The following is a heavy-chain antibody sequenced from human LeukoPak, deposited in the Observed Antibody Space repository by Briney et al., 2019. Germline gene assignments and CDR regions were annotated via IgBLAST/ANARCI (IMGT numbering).Heavy chain of an antibody. Sequence: SETLSLTCAVSGYSISSGNYCGWIRQLPERGLEWIGSIHHTGNTYYNPSLKSRVTILVDTSKNQFSLRLSSVTAADTAVYYCARRLGVAASAYDYWGQGAVVTVSS. CDR3: ARRLGVAASAYDY. CDR1: GYSISSGNY. D-gene: IGHD6-13*01. J-gene: IGHJ4*02. CDR2: IHHTGNT. V-gene: IGHV4-38-2*01.